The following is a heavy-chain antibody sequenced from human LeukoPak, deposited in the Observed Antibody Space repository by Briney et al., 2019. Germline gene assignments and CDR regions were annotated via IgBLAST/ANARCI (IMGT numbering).Heavy chain of an antibody. D-gene: IGHD6-13*01. V-gene: IGHV3-30*02. CDR1: GFIFSNYG. CDR2: IRYDGSNQ. Sequence: GGSLRLSCAASGFIFSNYGMHWVRQAPGKGLEWVAFIRYDGSNQYYADSVKGRFTISRDNSKNTLYLQMNSLRAEDTAVYYCATDSGVGMAATFSILDIWGQGTMVTVSS. CDR3: ATDSGVGMAATFSILDI. J-gene: IGHJ3*02.